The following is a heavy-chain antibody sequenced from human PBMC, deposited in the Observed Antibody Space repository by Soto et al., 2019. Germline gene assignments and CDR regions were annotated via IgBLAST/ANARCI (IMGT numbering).Heavy chain of an antibody. CDR1: GGSISRGAYF. D-gene: IGHD2-15*01. J-gene: IGHJ4*02. CDR2: ISYTGAT. Sequence: SEILSLTCSVSGGSISRGAYFWTWIRQFPGKGLEWIAYISYTGATYYNPSLKSRVTILADTSKNQFSLKLNSVTSADTAVYYCARGGPVSVYHAWQLLGYFDYWGQGTLVTVSS. CDR3: ARGGPVSVYHAWQLLGYFDY. V-gene: IGHV4-31*03.